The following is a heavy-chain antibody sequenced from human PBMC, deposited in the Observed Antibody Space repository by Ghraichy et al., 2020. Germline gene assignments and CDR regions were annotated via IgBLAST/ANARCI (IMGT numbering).Heavy chain of an antibody. CDR2: IYYSGST. J-gene: IGHJ4*02. Sequence: SETLSLTCTVSGGSISSSSYYWGWIRQPPGKGLEWIGSIYYSGSTYYNPSLKSRVTISVDTSKNQFSLKLSSVTAADTAVYYCASWGVGLTGYWRQGTLVTVSS. D-gene: IGHD7-27*01. CDR1: GGSISSSSYY. V-gene: IGHV4-39*01. CDR3: ASWGVGLTGY.